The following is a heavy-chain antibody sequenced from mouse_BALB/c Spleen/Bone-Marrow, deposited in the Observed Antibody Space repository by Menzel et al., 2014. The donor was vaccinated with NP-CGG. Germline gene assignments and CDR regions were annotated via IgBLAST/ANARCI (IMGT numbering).Heavy chain of an antibody. D-gene: IGHD1-1*01. CDR2: ISGGGSYT. CDR3: ARRYGSSYFDY. Sequence: EVHLVESGGGLVKPGGSLKLSCAASGFTFSSYGMSWVRQTPEKRLEWVATISGGGSYTYYPDGVKGRFTISRDNAKNNLYLQMSSLRSEDTALYYRARRYGSSYFDYWGQGTTLTVSS. J-gene: IGHJ2*01. V-gene: IGHV5-9-2*01. CDR1: GFTFSSYG.